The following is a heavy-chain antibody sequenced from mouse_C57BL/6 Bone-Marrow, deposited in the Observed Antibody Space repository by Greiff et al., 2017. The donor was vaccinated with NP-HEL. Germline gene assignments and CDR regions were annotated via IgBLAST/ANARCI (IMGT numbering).Heavy chain of an antibody. CDR1: GYTFTSYW. V-gene: IGHV1-64*01. CDR2: IHPNSGST. Sequence: QVQLQQPGAELVKPGASVKLSCKASGYTFTSYWMHWVKQRPGQGLEWIGMIHPNSGSTNYNEKFKSKATLTVDKSSSTAYMQLSSLTSEDSAVYYCARKRVYYYGSSYYFDYWGQGTTPTVSS. CDR3: ARKRVYYYGSSYYFDY. D-gene: IGHD1-1*01. J-gene: IGHJ2*01.